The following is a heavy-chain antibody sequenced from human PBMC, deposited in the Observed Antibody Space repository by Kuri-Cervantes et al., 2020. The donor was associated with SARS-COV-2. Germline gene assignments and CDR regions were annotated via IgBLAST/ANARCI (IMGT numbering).Heavy chain of an antibody. CDR2: ISSNGGST. J-gene: IGHJ4*02. D-gene: IGHD1-1*01. V-gene: IGHV3-64*04. CDR3: ARDIYPNGPLGF. Sequence: GESLKISCSASGFTFSSYAMHWVRQAPGKGLEYVSAISSNGGSTYYADSVKGRFTISRDNAKNTLYLQMNSLRAEDTAVYYCARDIYPNGPLGFWGQGTLVTVSS. CDR1: GFTFSSYA.